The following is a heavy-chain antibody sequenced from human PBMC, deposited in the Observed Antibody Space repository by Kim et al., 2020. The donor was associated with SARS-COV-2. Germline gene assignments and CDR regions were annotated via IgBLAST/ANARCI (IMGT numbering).Heavy chain of an antibody. CDR1: GGSISSGGYS. Sequence: SETLSLTCAVSGGSISSGGYSWSWIRQPPGKGLEWIGYIYHSGSTYYNPSLKSRVTISVDRSKNQFSLKLSSVTAADTAVYYCARGGKGAPTDYWGQGTLVTVSS. CDR2: IYHSGST. CDR3: ARGGKGAPTDY. J-gene: IGHJ4*02. V-gene: IGHV4-30-2*01.